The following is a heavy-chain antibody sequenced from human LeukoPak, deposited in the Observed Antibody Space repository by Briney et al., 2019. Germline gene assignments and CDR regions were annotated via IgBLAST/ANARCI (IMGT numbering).Heavy chain of an antibody. J-gene: IGHJ4*02. V-gene: IGHV4-59*01. CDR3: ARGSFRSGVIPTIDY. CDR1: GGSISSYY. D-gene: IGHD3-10*01. CDR2: IYYSGST. Sequence: NSSETLSLTCTVSGGSISSYYWSWIRQPPGKGLEWIGYIYYSGSTNYNPSLKSRVTISVDTSKNQFSLKLSSVTAADTAVYYCARGSFRSGVIPTIDYWGQGTLVTVSS.